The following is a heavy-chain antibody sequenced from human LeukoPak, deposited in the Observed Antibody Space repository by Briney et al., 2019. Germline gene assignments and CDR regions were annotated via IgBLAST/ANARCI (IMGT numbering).Heavy chain of an antibody. CDR1: GFTFSSDW. D-gene: IGHD3-9*01. V-gene: IGHV3-74*01. CDR2: INRDGRST. J-gene: IGHJ4*02. CDR3: ARHPYDILTGPSFDY. Sequence: GGSLRLSCAASGFTFSSDWMHWVRQAPGKGLVWVSRINRDGRSTTYADSVKGRFTISRDNAKNTLYLQMNSLRTEDTAVYYCARHPYDILTGPSFDYWGQGTLVTVSS.